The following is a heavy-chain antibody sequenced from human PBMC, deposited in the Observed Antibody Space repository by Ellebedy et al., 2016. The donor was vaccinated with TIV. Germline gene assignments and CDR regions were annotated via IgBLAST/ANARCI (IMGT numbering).Heavy chain of an antibody. CDR3: ASLESYGFDQ. CDR1: GLTFSSYS. CDR2: ISSSSNYI. Sequence: GESLKISCAASGLTFSSYSVNWVRQAPGKGLEWVSSISSSSNYIDYADSVKGRFTISRDNAKNTLFLQMNSLRVEHTAVFYCASLESYGFDQWGQGTLVTVSS. J-gene: IGHJ4*02. V-gene: IGHV3-21*06. D-gene: IGHD3-16*01.